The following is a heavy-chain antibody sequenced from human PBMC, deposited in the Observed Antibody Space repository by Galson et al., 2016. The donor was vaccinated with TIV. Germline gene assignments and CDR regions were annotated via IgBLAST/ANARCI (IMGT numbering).Heavy chain of an antibody. D-gene: IGHD2-2*01. CDR1: GGSISSTSYY. J-gene: IGHJ5*02. Sequence: ETLSLTCTVSGGSISSTSYYWAWIRQPPGKGLEWIGNIYYSGSAYYNPSLKSRVTISVDTSKNQFSLKLSSVTAADTAVYYCATYCSRTTCLFDPWGQGTLVTASS. CDR2: IYYSGSA. V-gene: IGHV4-39*01. CDR3: ATYCSRTTCLFDP.